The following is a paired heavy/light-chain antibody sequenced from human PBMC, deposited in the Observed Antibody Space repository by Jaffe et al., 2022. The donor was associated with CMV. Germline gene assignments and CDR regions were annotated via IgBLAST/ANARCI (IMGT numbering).Heavy chain of an antibody. J-gene: IGHJ4*02. V-gene: IGHV3-7*03. CDR1: GFTFSSFW. D-gene: IGHD5-18*01. Sequence: EVQLVESGGTLVQPGGSLRLSCAASGFTFSSFWMTWVRQAPGKGLEWVANIKPDGSQKDYVDSVKGRFTISRDNAKNSLFLQMNSLRAEDTAVYFCVRAGYTYGFDYWGPGTLVTVSS. CDR3: VRAGYTYGFDY. CDR2: IKPDGSQK.
Light chain of an antibody. J-gene: IGLJ1*01. Sequence: QSALTQPASVSGSPGQSITISCTGTSSNVGSYDLVSWYQQHPGKAPKLMIYEVSKWPSGVSTRFSGSKSGNTASLTISGLKAEDEADYFCCSYGGSGTNYVFGTGTKVTVL. CDR3: CSYGGSGTNYV. CDR1: SSNVGSYDL. CDR2: EVS. V-gene: IGLV2-23*02.